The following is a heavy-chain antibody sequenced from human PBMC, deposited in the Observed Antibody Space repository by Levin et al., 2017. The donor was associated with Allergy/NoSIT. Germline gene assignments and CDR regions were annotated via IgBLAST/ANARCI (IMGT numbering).Heavy chain of an antibody. V-gene: IGHV1-24*01. D-gene: IGHD3-22*01. CDR3: ATSGYYYRNWFDP. Sequence: GESLKISCKVSGYTLTELSMHWVRQAPGKGLEWMGGFDPEDGETIYAQKFQGRVTMTEDTSTDTAYMELSSLRSEDTAVYYCATSGYYYRNWFDPWGQGTLVTVSS. J-gene: IGHJ5*02. CDR1: GYTLTELS. CDR2: FDPEDGET.